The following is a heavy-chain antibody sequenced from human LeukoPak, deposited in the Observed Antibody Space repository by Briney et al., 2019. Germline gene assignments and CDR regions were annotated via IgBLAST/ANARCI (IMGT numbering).Heavy chain of an antibody. Sequence: GGSLRLSCAASGFTFSSYEMNWVRQAPGKGLEWVSYISSSGNTIYYADSVKGRFTISRDNAKNSLYLQMNSLRAEDTAVYYCAKRGYSYGYGPYYFDSWGQGTLVTVSS. J-gene: IGHJ4*02. CDR2: ISSSGNTI. D-gene: IGHD5-18*01. V-gene: IGHV3-48*03. CDR1: GFTFSSYE. CDR3: AKRGYSYGYGPYYFDS.